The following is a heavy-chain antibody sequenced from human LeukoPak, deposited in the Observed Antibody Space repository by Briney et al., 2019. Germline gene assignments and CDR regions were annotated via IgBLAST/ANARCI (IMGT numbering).Heavy chain of an antibody. CDR2: ISGSGGST. V-gene: IGHV3-23*01. Sequence: GGSLRLSCAASGFTFSSYAMSWVRQAPGKGLEWVSAISGSGGSTYYADSVKGRLTISRDNSKNTLYLQMNSLRAEDTAVYYCAKGISFGVVIIPHDYWGQGTLVTVSS. J-gene: IGHJ4*02. D-gene: IGHD3-3*01. CDR1: GFTFSSYA. CDR3: AKGISFGVVIIPHDY.